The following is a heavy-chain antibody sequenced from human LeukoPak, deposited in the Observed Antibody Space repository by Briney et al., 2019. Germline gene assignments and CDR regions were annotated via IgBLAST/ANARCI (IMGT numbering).Heavy chain of an antibody. V-gene: IGHV3-21*01. D-gene: IGHD3-10*02. J-gene: IGHJ6*04. CDR2: ISSRSSYI. CDR1: GFTFSTYT. Sequence: GGSLRLSCAASGFTFSTYTMNWVRQAPGKGLEWVSSISSRSSYIYYADSVKGRFTISRDNSKNTLYLQMNSLRAEDTAVYYCAELGITMIGGVWGKGTTVTISS. CDR3: AELGITMIGGV.